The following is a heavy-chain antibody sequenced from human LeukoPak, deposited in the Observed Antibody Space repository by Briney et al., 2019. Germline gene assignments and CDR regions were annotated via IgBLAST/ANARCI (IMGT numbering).Heavy chain of an antibody. V-gene: IGHV3-48*03. CDR3: ARARIVGAQRLRDAFDI. Sequence: SLILSCAPSGFTFSSYEMNWVRQAPGKGLEWLSYISRSGSTIYYADSVKGRFTISRDNAKNSLYLQMNSLRAEDTAVYYCARARIVGAQRLRDAFDIWGQGRMGTVSS. D-gene: IGHD1-26*01. J-gene: IGHJ3*02. CDR2: ISRSGSTI. CDR1: GFTFSSYE.